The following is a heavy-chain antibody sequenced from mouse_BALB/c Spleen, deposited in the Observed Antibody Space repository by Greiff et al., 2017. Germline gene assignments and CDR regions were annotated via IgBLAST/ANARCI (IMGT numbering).Heavy chain of an antibody. D-gene: IGHD1-1*01. CDR1: GFTFSSYA. Sequence: EVNLVESGGGLVKPGGSLKLSCAASGFTFSSYAMSWVRQTPEKRLEWVASISSGGSTYYPDSVKGRFTISRDNARNILYLQMSSLRSEDTAMYYCARTDYGPYAMDYWGQGTSVTVSS. V-gene: IGHV5-6-5*01. CDR3: ARTDYGPYAMDY. CDR2: ISSGGST. J-gene: IGHJ4*01.